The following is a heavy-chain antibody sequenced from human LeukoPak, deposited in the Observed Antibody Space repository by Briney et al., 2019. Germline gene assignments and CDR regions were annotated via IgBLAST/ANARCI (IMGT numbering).Heavy chain of an antibody. Sequence: ASVKVSCKASGYTFSSYGISWVRQAPGQGLEWMGWISAYNGNTNYAQKFQGRVTMTRDTSISTAYMELSRLRSDDTAVYYCARKDGTMHYDYWGQGTLVTVSS. CDR2: ISAYNGNT. D-gene: IGHD3-10*01. V-gene: IGHV1-18*01. CDR3: ARKDGTMHYDY. J-gene: IGHJ4*02. CDR1: GYTFSSYG.